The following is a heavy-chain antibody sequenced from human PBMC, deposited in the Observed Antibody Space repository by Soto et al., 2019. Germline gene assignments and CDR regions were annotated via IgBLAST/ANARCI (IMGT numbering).Heavy chain of an antibody. V-gene: IGHV1-69*13. CDR2: IIPIFGTA. CDR1: GGTFSSYA. Sequence: SVKVSCNASGGTFSSYAISWVRQAPGQGLEWMGGIIPIFGTANYAQKFQGRVTITADESTSTAYMELSSLRSEDTAVYYCARGEPSDGYNVYWGQGTLVTVSS. D-gene: IGHD5-12*01. J-gene: IGHJ4*02. CDR3: ARGEPSDGYNVY.